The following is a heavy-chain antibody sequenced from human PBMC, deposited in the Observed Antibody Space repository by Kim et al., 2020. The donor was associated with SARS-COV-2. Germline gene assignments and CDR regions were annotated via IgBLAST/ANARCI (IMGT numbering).Heavy chain of an antibody. CDR1: GGSFSGYY. CDR2: INHSGST. D-gene: IGHD2-21*02. V-gene: IGHV4-34*01. CDR3: ARVVVTSLYYYYGMDA. J-gene: IGHJ6*02. Sequence: SETLSLTCAVYGGSFSGYYWSWIRQPPGKGLEWIGEINHSGSTNYNPSLKSRVTISVDTSKNQFPLKLSSVTAADTAVYYCARVVVTSLYYYYGMDAWG.